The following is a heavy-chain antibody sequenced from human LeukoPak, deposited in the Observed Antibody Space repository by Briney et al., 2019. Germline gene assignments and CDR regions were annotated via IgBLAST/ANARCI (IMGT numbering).Heavy chain of an antibody. D-gene: IGHD3-22*01. Sequence: ASVNVSCKASGYTFYGYYMHWVRQAPGQGLEWMGWINPNSGGTNYAQKFQGRVTMTRDTSISTAYMELSRLRSDDTALYYRAGVIYDSSGLLDYWGQGTLVTVSS. CDR1: GYTFYGYY. CDR3: AGVIYDSSGLLDY. J-gene: IGHJ4*02. V-gene: IGHV1-2*02. CDR2: INPNSGGT.